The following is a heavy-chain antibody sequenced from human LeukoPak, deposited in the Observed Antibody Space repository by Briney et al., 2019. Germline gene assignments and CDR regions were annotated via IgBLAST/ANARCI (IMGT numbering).Heavy chain of an antibody. Sequence: SETLSLTCSVSGDFVTAEVYYWAWIRQPPGTGLEWIGNINYSGNTYYSPSLKSRVTISVDASENQFSLQLTSVTAADTAVYCCARPNSGWYFDFWGQGLLVTVSS. CDR1: GDFVTAEVYY. V-gene: IGHV4-39*01. CDR2: INYSGNT. CDR3: ARPNSGWYFDF. D-gene: IGHD6-19*01. J-gene: IGHJ4*02.